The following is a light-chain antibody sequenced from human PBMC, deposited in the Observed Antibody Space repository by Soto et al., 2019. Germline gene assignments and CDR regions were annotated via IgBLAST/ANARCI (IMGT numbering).Light chain of an antibody. CDR3: QQRSNWPPFT. CDR1: QSVSSL. J-gene: IGKJ4*01. CDR2: DAS. V-gene: IGKV3-11*01. Sequence: EIVLTQSPATLSLSPGDRATLSCRASQSVSSLLAWYQQKPGQAPRLLIYDASNRAAGIPARFSGSGSGTHFTLTNSSLEPEDFAVYYCQQRSNWPPFTFGGGTKVEI.